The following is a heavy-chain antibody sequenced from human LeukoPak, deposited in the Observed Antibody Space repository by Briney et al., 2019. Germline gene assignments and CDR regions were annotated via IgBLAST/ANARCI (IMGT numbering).Heavy chain of an antibody. CDR1: GYSISSGYY. CDR3: ARAESGSYFDY. J-gene: IGHJ4*02. D-gene: IGHD1-26*01. Sequence: SETLSLTCTVSGYSISSGYYWGWIRQPPGKGLEWIGSIYHSGSTYYNPSLKSRVTISVDTSKNQFSLKLSSVTAADTAVYYCARAESGSYFDYWGQGTLVTVSS. V-gene: IGHV4-38-2*02. CDR2: IYHSGST.